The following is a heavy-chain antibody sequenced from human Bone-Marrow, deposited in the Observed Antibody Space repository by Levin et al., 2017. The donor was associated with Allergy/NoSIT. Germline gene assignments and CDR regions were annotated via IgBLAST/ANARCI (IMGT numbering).Heavy chain of an antibody. J-gene: IGHJ5*02. Sequence: ASVKVSCKASGYTFSRYDINWVRQASGQGLEWIGWMNPHSGNTGYAQKFQDRITMTTDNSISTAYMELRSLQSDDTATYYCARDSEAIFEVVAQKGDSWLDPWGQGTLVTVSS. D-gene: IGHD3-3*01. CDR2: MNPHSGNT. CDR3: ARDSEAIFEVVAQKGDSWLDP. V-gene: IGHV1-8*01. CDR1: GYTFSRYD.